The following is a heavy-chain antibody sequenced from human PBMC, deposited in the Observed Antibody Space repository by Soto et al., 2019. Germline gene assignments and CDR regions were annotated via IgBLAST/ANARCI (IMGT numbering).Heavy chain of an antibody. CDR3: TTDPVTMIVVVPSSG. CDR1: GFTFSNAW. CDR2: IKSKTDGGTT. D-gene: IGHD3-22*01. J-gene: IGHJ4*02. V-gene: IGHV3-15*07. Sequence: GGSLRLSCAASGFTFSNAWMNCVRQAPGKGLEWVGRIKSKTDGGTTDYAAPVKGRFTISRDDSKNTLYLQMNSLKTEDTAVYYCTTDPVTMIVVVPSSGWGQGTLVTVS.